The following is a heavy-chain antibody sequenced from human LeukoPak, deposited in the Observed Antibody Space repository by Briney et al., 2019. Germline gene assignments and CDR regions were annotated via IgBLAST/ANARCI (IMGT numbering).Heavy chain of an antibody. CDR2: IYYSGNT. V-gene: IGHV4-39*07. CDR1: GGSISTYY. D-gene: IGHD3-10*01. J-gene: IGHJ3*02. Sequence: SETLSLTCTVSGGSISTYYWGWIRQAPGKGLEWIGSIYYSGNTYYNLSLKSRVTISLDTSKNQFSLNLFSVTAADTAVYYCAKSNGYGLVDIWGQGTMVTVSS. CDR3: AKSNGYGLVDI.